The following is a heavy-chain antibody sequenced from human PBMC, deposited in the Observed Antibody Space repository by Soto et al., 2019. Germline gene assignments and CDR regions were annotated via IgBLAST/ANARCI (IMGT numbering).Heavy chain of an antibody. V-gene: IGHV3-48*01. CDR1: GFTFSSYS. D-gene: IGHD2-15*01. CDR2: ISSSSSTI. Sequence: EVQLVESGGGLVQPGGSLRLSCAASGFTFSSYSMNWVRQAPGKGLEWVSYISSSSSTIDYEDSVKGRFTISRDNAKNSLYLQMNSLRAEDTAVYYCARDKGRSPLDYWGQGTLVTVSS. CDR3: ARDKGRSPLDY. J-gene: IGHJ4*02.